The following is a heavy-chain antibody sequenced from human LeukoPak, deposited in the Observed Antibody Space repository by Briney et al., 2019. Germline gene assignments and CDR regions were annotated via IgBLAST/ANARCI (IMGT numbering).Heavy chain of an antibody. CDR2: INSDGSST. Sequence: GGSLRLSCAAYGFSFSNYWMSWVRQAPGKGLVWVSRINSDGSSTSYADSVKGRFTISRDNAKNTLYLQMNSLRAEDTAVYYCARGYCSSTSCPKAYYFDYWGQGTLVTVSS. V-gene: IGHV3-74*01. CDR1: GFSFSNYW. J-gene: IGHJ4*02. CDR3: ARGYCSSTSCPKAYYFDY. D-gene: IGHD2-2*01.